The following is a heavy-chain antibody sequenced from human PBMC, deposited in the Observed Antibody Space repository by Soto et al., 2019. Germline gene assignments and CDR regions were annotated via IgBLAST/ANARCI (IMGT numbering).Heavy chain of an antibody. J-gene: IGHJ3*02. CDR1: GGSISSSSYY. CDR3: ARHQSGSGSYYPDAFDI. V-gene: IGHV4-39*01. D-gene: IGHD3-10*01. CDR2: IYYSGST. Sequence: SETLSLTCTVSGGSISSSSYYWGWIRQPPGKGLEWIGSIYYSGSTYYNPSLKSRVTISVDTSKNQFSLKLSSVTAADTAVYYCARHQSGSGSYYPDAFDIWGQGTMVTVSS.